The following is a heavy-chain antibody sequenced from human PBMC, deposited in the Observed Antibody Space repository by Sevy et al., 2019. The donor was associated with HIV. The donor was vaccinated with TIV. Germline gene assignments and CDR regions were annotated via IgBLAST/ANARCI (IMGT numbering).Heavy chain of an antibody. V-gene: IGHV3-11*04. J-gene: IGHJ4*02. D-gene: IGHD6-13*01. CDR2: ISSSGSTI. Sequence: GGSLRLSCAASGFTFSDYYMSWIRQAPGKGLEWVSYISSSGSTIYYADSVKGRFTISRDNAKNSLYLQMNSLRAEDTAVYYCARDIPGRPTHIAAAGWDYWGQGTLVTVSS. CDR3: ARDIPGRPTHIAAAGWDY. CDR1: GFTFSDYY.